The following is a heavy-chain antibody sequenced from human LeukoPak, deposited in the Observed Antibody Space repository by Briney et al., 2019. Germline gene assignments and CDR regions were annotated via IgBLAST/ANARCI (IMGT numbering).Heavy chain of an antibody. CDR1: GYTLTELS. V-gene: IGHV1-24*01. CDR3: ATGGGYSGYDYFDY. J-gene: IGHJ4*02. D-gene: IGHD5-12*01. CDR2: FDPEDSET. Sequence: ASVKVSCKVSGYTLTELSMHWVRQAPGKGLEWMGGFDPEDSETIYAQKFQGRVTMTEDTSTDTAYMELSSLRSEDTAVYYCATGGGYSGYDYFDYWGQGTLVTVSS.